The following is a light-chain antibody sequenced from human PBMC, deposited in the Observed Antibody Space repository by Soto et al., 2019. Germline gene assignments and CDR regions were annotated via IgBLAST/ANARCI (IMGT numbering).Light chain of an antibody. CDR3: TSYTTRRLYV. V-gene: IGLV2-14*03. Sequence: QSALTQPASVSGSPGQSITISCTGTSSDVGAYEYVYWYQQHPGKAPKLLIYDVSNRPSGVSTRFSGSKSGNTASLTISGLQAEDEGDYYCTSYTTRRLYVFGSGTKVTAL. CDR1: SSDVGAYEY. J-gene: IGLJ1*01. CDR2: DVS.